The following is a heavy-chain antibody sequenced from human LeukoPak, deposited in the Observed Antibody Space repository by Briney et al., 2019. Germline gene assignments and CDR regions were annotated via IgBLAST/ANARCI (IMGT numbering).Heavy chain of an antibody. V-gene: IGHV4-34*01. Sequence: SETLSLTCAVYGGSFSGYYWSWIRQPPGKGLEWIGEINHSGSTNYNPSLKSRVTISVDTSKNQFSLKLYSVTAADTAVYYCARVRYCSTNRCYDREFDNWGQGTLVTVSS. J-gene: IGHJ4*02. D-gene: IGHD2-2*01. CDR1: GGSFSGYY. CDR3: ARVRYCSTNRCYDREFDN. CDR2: INHSGST.